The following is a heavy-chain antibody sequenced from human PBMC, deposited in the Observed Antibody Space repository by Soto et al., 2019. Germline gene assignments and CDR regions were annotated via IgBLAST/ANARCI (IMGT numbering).Heavy chain of an antibody. Sequence: PGGPLRLSCAASGLTFRSYGMHWVRQAPGKGLEWVAVIWYDGSNKYYADSVKGRFTISRDNSKNTLYLQMNSLRAEDTAVYYCARVADYYDSSRPFVHWGQAPLVTDPS. CDR2: IWYDGSNK. CDR3: ARVADYYDSSRPFVH. D-gene: IGHD3-22*01. CDR1: GLTFRSYG. V-gene: IGHV3-33*01. J-gene: IGHJ4*02.